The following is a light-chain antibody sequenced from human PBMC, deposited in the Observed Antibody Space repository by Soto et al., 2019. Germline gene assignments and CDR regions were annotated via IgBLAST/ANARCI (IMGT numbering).Light chain of an antibody. V-gene: IGLV2-14*01. CDR1: TSDIGGYYF. CDR2: DVS. J-gene: IGLJ1*01. Sequence: QPALTHPASVSGSHGQSIPIFCTGTTSDIGGYYFVSWYQQHPGKAPKLMIYDVSNRPSGVSNRFSGFKSGNTASLTISGLQAEDEADYYCSSYRSSNTPFVFGTGTKVTVL. CDR3: SSYRSSNTPFV.